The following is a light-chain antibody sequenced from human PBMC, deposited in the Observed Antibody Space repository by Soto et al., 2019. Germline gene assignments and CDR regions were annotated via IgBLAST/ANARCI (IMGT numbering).Light chain of an antibody. J-gene: IGKJ1*01. V-gene: IGKV1-5*03. CDR2: KAP. CDR1: QSVISG. Sequence: DIRMTQSPSTLSASVGDRVTITCRASQSVISGLSWYQQKPGKAPKLLIYKAPSLESGVPSRFSGSGSGTEFTLTISSLQPEDFATYSCKQYKSYPWTFGQGTKVEIK. CDR3: KQYKSYPWT.